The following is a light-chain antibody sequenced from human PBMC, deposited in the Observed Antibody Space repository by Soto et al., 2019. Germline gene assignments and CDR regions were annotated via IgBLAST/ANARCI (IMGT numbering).Light chain of an antibody. CDR3: QQYNNWPPDRT. Sequence: EIVMTQSPATLSVSPGERATLSCRASQSVSSNLAWYQQKPAQAPRLLIYGASTRATGIPARFSGSGSGTEFTLTISSLQSEDVAIYFCQQYNNWPPDRTFGQGTKVEIK. CDR2: GAS. V-gene: IGKV3-15*01. CDR1: QSVSSN. J-gene: IGKJ1*01.